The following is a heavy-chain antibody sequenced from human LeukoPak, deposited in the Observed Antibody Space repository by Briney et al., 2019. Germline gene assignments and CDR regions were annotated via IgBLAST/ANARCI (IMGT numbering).Heavy chain of an antibody. CDR2: ITSRSSYI. CDR1: GFIFSAYN. Sequence: GGSLRLSCAASGFIFSAYNMAWVRQAPGKGLEWVSSITSRSSYIYYVDSVKGRFTISRDNAKNSLYLQMNSLRAEDTAVYYCAGNVQLERAFDYWGQGTLVTVSS. CDR3: AGNVQLERAFDY. J-gene: IGHJ4*02. V-gene: IGHV3-21*01. D-gene: IGHD1-1*01.